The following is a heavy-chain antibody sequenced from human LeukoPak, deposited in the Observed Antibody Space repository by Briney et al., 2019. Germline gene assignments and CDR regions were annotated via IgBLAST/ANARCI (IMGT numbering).Heavy chain of an antibody. CDR2: ISSSSSYI. J-gene: IGHJ4*02. CDR3: AKDPPGGYNYY. CDR1: GFTFSSYS. Sequence: GGSLRLSCAASGFTFSSYSMNWVRQAPGKGLEWVSSISSSSSYIYYADSVKGRFTISRDNSKNTLYLQMNSLRAEDTAVYYCAKDPPGGYNYYWGQGTLVTVSS. V-gene: IGHV3-21*01. D-gene: IGHD5-24*01.